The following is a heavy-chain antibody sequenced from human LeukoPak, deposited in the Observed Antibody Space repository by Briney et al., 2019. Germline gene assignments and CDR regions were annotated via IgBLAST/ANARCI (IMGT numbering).Heavy chain of an antibody. CDR1: GFTVSSNY. CDR3: ARDRVMDV. Sequence: GGSLRLSCAASGFTVSSNYMSWVRQAPGKGLEWVSYISSSSNTIYYADSVKGRFTISRDNAKNSLFLQMNSLRVEDTAVYYCARDRVMDVWGKGTTVTVSS. D-gene: IGHD3-10*01. J-gene: IGHJ6*03. CDR2: ISSSSNTI. V-gene: IGHV3-48*01.